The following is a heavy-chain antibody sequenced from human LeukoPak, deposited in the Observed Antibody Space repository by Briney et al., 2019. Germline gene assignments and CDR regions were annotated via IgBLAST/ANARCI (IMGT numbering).Heavy chain of an antibody. CDR1: GFTFDDYA. V-gene: IGHV3-9*03. J-gene: IGHJ6*03. CDR3: AKDSSGYPYYMDV. Sequence: PGRSLRLSCAASGFTFDDYAMHWVRQAPGKGPEWVSGISWNSGSIGYADSVKGRFTISRDNAKNSLYLQMNSLRAEDMALYYCAKDSSGYPYYMDVWGKGTTVTVSS. D-gene: IGHD5-12*01. CDR2: ISWNSGSI.